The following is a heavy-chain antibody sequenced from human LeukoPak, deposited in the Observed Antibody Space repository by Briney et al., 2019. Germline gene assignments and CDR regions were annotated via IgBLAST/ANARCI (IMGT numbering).Heavy chain of an antibody. Sequence: PGGSLRLSCAASGFTFSSYAMSWVRQAPGKGLEWVSAISGSGGSTYYADSVKGRFTISRDNSKNTLYLQMNSLRAEDTAVYYCAKESAKCYYDSSGYPTVDWGQGTLVTVSS. J-gene: IGHJ4*02. CDR2: ISGSGGST. V-gene: IGHV3-23*01. D-gene: IGHD3-22*01. CDR3: AKESAKCYYDSSGYPTVD. CDR1: GFTFSSYA.